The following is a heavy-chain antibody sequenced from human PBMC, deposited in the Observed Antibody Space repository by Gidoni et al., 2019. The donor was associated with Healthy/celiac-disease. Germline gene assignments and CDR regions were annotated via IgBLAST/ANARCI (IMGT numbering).Heavy chain of an antibody. CDR3: TPADCSSTSCYGSRDYYYMDV. CDR1: GFPFSNAW. V-gene: IGHV3-15*07. J-gene: IGHJ6*03. CDR2: IKSKTDGGTT. Sequence: EVQLVESGGGLVKPGGSLRLSCAASGFPFSNAWMNWVRQAPGKGLEWVGRIKSKTDGGTTDYAAPVKGRFTISRDDSKNTLYLQMNSLKTEDTAVYYCTPADCSSTSCYGSRDYYYMDVWGKGTTVTVSS. D-gene: IGHD2-2*01.